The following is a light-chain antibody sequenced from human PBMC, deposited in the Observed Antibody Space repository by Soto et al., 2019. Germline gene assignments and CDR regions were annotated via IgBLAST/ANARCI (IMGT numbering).Light chain of an antibody. CDR1: QSVSSSY. J-gene: IGKJ2*01. V-gene: IGKV3-20*01. CDR2: GAS. CDR3: ICFGGQPRGI. Sequence: EIVLTQSPGTLSLSPGERATLSCRASQSVSSSYLAWYQQTPGQAPRLLIYGASSRATGIPDRFSGSGSGQDFILTTSGLRLEDLPWNYCICFGGQPRGILGQGT.